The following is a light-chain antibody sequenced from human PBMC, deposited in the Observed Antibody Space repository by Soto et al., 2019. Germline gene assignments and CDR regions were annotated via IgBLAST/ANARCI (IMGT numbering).Light chain of an antibody. CDR1: QRISSSY. CDR3: QQYGIWPIT. J-gene: IGKJ5*01. CDR2: DAS. Sequence: EVVLTQSPATLSLSPGERATLSCGASQRISSSYLAWYQQKPGLAPRLLIYDASARATGIPDRFSGSVSGTDFTLTISRLEPEDFAVYYCQQYGIWPITFGQGTRLEIK. V-gene: IGKV3D-20*01.